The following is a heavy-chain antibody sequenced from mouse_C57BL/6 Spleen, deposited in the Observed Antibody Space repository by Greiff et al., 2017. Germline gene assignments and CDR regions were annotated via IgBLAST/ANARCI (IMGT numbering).Heavy chain of an antibody. CDR3: ARSNSLYYAMDY. J-gene: IGHJ4*01. V-gene: IGHV1-82*01. CDR1: GYAFSSSW. CDR2: IYPGDGDT. Sequence: QVQLKQSGPELVKPGASVKISCKASGYAFSSSWMNWVKQRPGKGLEWIGRIYPGDGDTNYNGKFKGKATLTADKSSSTAYMQLSSLTSEDSAVYFCARSNSLYYAMDYWGQGTSVTVSS.